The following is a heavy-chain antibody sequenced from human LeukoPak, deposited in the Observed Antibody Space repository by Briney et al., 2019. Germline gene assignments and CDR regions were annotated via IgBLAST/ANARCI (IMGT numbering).Heavy chain of an antibody. V-gene: IGHV3-9*01. CDR1: GFTFDDYA. Sequence: PGGSLRLSCAASGFTFDDYAMHWVRQAPGKGLEWVSGISWNSGSIGYADSVKGRFTISRDNAKNSLYLQMNSLRAEDTALYYCAKNGDHWGQGTLVTVSS. J-gene: IGHJ4*02. CDR2: ISWNSGSI. CDR3: AKNGDH.